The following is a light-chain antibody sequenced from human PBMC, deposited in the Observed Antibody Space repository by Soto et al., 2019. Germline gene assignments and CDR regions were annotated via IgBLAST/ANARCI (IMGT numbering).Light chain of an antibody. Sequence: QSVLTQPPSVSAAPGQKVTISCSGSSSNIRNNYVSWYQQLPGTASRLLIYDNNKRPSGIPDRFSGSKSGTSATLGITGLQTGDEADYYCGTWDSSLSIYVFGTGTKVTVL. J-gene: IGLJ1*01. V-gene: IGLV1-51*01. CDR2: DNN. CDR1: SSNIRNNY. CDR3: GTWDSSLSIYV.